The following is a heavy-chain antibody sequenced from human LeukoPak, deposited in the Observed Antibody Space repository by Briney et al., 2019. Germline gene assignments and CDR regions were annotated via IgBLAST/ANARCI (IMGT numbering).Heavy chain of an antibody. J-gene: IGHJ1*01. CDR1: GFAFSSYG. CDR3: ATPRTRAKYFHH. Sequence: PGGTLRLSCAASGFAFSSYGMSWVRQAPGKGLEWVATIGESGGSTYYADSVKGRFTISRDNSKNTLYLQMNSLRAEDTALYYCATPRTRAKYFHHWGQGTLVTVSS. V-gene: IGHV3-23*01. CDR2: IGESGGST.